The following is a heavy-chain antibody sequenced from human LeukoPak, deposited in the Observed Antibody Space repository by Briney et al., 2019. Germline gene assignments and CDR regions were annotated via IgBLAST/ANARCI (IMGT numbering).Heavy chain of an antibody. CDR2: IKQDGSET. J-gene: IGHJ4*02. CDR1: GFTFSSYW. D-gene: IGHD5-24*01. V-gene: IGHV3-7*01. CDR3: ATDRSGERY. Sequence: GGSLRLSCVASGFTFSSYWMNWVRQAPGKGLEWVANIKQDGSETYYVDSVKGRFTISRDNAKNSLYLQMNSLRAEDTAVYYCATDRSGERYWGQGTLVTVSS.